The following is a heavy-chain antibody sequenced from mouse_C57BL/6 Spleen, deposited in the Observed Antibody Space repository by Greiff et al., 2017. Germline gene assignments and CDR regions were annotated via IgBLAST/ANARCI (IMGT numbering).Heavy chain of an antibody. CDR1: GFTFSSYA. Sequence: EVQLQESGEGLVKPGGSLKLSCAASGFTFSSYAMSWVRQTPEKRLEWVAYISSGGDYIYYADTVKGRFTISRDNARNTLYLQMSGLKSEDTAMYYCTRVSNWVFDYWGQGTTLTVSS. V-gene: IGHV5-9-1*02. CDR2: ISSGGDYI. J-gene: IGHJ2*01. D-gene: IGHD4-1*01. CDR3: TRVSNWVFDY.